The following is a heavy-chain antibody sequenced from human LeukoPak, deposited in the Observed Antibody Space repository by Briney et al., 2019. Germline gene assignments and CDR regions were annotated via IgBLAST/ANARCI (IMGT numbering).Heavy chain of an antibody. CDR2: INHSGST. Sequence: SETLSLTCAVYGGSFSGYYWSWIRQPPGKGLEWIGEINHSGSTNYNPSLKSRVTISVDTSKNQFSLKLSSVTAADTAVYYCAMTFLAAAGPPNFYYYYYYMDVWGKGTTVTISS. J-gene: IGHJ6*03. D-gene: IGHD6-13*01. V-gene: IGHV4-34*01. CDR1: GGSFSGYY. CDR3: AMTFLAAAGPPNFYYYYYYMDV.